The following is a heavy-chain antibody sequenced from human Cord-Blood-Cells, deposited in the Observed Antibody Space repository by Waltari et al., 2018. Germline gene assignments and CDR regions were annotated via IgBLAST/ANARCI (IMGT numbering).Heavy chain of an antibody. J-gene: IGHJ5*02. V-gene: IGHV1-46*01. CDR3: AGTEDDSSNWFRFDP. Sequence: QVQLVQSGAAVKRPGASLKVSCKASGYTFTSYYMHCFRHAPGQGLEWRGIINPSGGSTSYAQKFQGRVTMTRDTSTSTVYMELSSLRSEDTAVYYCAGTEDDSSNWFRFDPWGQGTLVTVSS. CDR1: GYTFTSYY. D-gene: IGHD3-22*01. CDR2: INPSGGST.